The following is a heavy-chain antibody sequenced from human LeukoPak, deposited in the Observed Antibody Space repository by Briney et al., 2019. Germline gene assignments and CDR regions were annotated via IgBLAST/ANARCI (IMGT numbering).Heavy chain of an antibody. J-gene: IGHJ3*02. Sequence: ASVKVSCKASGYTFTSYGINWVRQATGQGLEWMGWMNPNSGNTGYAQKFQGRVTMTRNTSISTAYMELSSLRSEDTAVYYCARGQFNGRAFDIWGQGTMVTVSS. CDR1: GYTFTSYG. CDR3: ARGQFNGRAFDI. CDR2: MNPNSGNT. V-gene: IGHV1-8*02.